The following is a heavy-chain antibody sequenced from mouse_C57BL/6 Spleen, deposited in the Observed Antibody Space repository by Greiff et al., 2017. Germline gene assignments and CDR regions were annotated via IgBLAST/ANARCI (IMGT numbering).Heavy chain of an antibody. CDR2: MHPSDSDT. D-gene: IGHD2-3*01. J-gene: IGHJ3*01. V-gene: IGHV1-74*01. Sequence: VQLQQPGAELVKPGASVKVSCKASGYTFTSYWMHWVMQRPGHGLEWIGRMHPSDSDTTYNQKFKGKATLTVDKSSSTAYMQLISLTSEDAAVYYCAAYDGYYGLAYWGQGTLVTVSA. CDR1: GYTFTSYW. CDR3: AAYDGYYGLAY.